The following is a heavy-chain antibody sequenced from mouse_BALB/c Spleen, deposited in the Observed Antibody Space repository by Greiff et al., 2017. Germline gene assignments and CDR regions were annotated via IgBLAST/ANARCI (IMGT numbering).Heavy chain of an antibody. V-gene: IGHV1-69*02. J-gene: IGHJ2*01. CDR2: IDPSDSYT. CDR1: GYTFTSYW. Sequence: QVQLQQPGAELVKPGASVKLSCKASGYTFTSYWMHWVKQRPGQGLEWIGEIDPSDSYTNYNQKFKGKATLTVDKSSSTAYMQLSSLTSEDSAVYYCARITTVVVPDYWGQGTTLTVSS. CDR3: ARITTVVVPDY. D-gene: IGHD1-1*01.